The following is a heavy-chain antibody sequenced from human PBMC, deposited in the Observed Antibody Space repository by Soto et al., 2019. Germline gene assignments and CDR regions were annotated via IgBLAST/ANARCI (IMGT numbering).Heavy chain of an antibody. V-gene: IGHV1-69*06. Sequence: SVKVACKASXGTFSSYAISWVRQAPGQGLEWMGGIIPIFGTANYAQKFQGRVTITADKSTSTAYMELSSLRSEDTAVYYCARAGYSGYDLGRYYYYYGMDVWGQGTTVTVSS. D-gene: IGHD5-12*01. CDR3: ARAGYSGYDLGRYYYYYGMDV. CDR1: XGTFSSYA. J-gene: IGHJ6*02. CDR2: IIPIFGTA.